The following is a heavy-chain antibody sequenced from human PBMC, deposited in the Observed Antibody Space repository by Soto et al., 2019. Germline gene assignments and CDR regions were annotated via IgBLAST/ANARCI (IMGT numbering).Heavy chain of an antibody. CDR3: ARAQRRLLEAAAGAMDV. CDR2: IWYDGSNK. J-gene: IGHJ6*02. Sequence: GGSLRLSCAASGFTFSSYAMHWVRQAPGKGLEWVSVIWYDGSNKYYAHSVKGRFTISRDNSKNTLYLQMNSLRAEDTAVYYCARAQRRLLEAAAGAMDVWGQGTTVTVSS. V-gene: IGHV3-33*08. D-gene: IGHD6-13*01. CDR1: GFTFSSYA.